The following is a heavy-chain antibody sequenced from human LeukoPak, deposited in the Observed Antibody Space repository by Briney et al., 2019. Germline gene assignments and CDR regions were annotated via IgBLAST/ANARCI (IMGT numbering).Heavy chain of an antibody. Sequence: GGSLRLSCAASGFTFSSYSMNWVRQAPGKGLEWVSSISSSSSYIYYADSVKGRFTISRDNAKNSLYLQMNSLRAEDTAVYYCARDWGTHHYYGMDVWGQGTTVTVS. V-gene: IGHV3-21*04. CDR2: ISSSSSYI. CDR3: ARDWGTHHYYGMDV. J-gene: IGHJ6*02. D-gene: IGHD1/OR15-1a*01. CDR1: GFTFSSYS.